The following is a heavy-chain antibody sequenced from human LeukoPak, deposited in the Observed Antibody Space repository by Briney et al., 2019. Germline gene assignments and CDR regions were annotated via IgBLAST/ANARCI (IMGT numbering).Heavy chain of an antibody. CDR1: GGSISSGGYY. V-gene: IGHV4-30-2*01. CDR3: ARVSTMMLAFDI. D-gene: IGHD3-22*01. Sequence: SETLSLTCTVSGGSISSGGYYWSWIRQPPGKGLEWIGYIYHSGSTYYNPSLKSRVTISVDRSKNQFSLKLSSVTAADTAVYYCARVSTMMLAFDIWGQGTMVTVSS. J-gene: IGHJ3*02. CDR2: IYHSGST.